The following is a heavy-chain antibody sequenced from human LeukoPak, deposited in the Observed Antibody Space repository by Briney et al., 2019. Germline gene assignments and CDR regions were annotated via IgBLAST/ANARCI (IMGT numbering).Heavy chain of an antibody. CDR3: ARASGGDGSGSL. CDR2: IYYSGSP. CDR1: GGSISGYY. D-gene: IGHD3-10*01. V-gene: IGHV4-59*01. J-gene: IGHJ4*02. Sequence: SETLSLTFTVSGGSISGYYWSWIRQPPWKGLEWIGYIYYSGSPDYNPSLKSRVTISVDTSKNQFSLNLSSVTAADTAMYYCARASGGDGSGSLWGQGTLVTVSS.